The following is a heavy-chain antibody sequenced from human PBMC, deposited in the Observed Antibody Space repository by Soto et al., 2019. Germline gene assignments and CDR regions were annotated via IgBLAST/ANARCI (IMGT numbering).Heavy chain of an antibody. CDR1: RGTFSSCT. V-gene: IGHV1-69*02. CDR3: ASQREYCSSTSCYGGVDY. D-gene: IGHD2-2*01. CDR2: IIPILGIA. Sequence: QVQLVQCGAEVKKPGSSVKVSCRASRGTFSSCTISWVRQAPGQGVEWMGRIIPILGIANYAQKFQGRVTITADKSTSTAYMELSSLRSEDTAVYYCASQREYCSSTSCYGGVDYWGQGTLVTVSS. J-gene: IGHJ4*02.